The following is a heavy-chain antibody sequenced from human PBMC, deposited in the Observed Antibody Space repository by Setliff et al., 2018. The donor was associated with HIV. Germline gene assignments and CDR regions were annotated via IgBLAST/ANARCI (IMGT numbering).Heavy chain of an antibody. CDR1: GYTFTSYG. CDR2: ISAYNGDT. V-gene: IGHV1-18*01. D-gene: IGHD2-8*01. J-gene: IGHJ6*03. CDR3: ARRGHEVYGYYYYYYYMDV. Sequence: ASVKVSCKASGYTFTSYGISWVRQAPGQGLEWMGWISAYNGDTNYAQKLQGRVTMTTDTSTSTAYMELRSLRSDDTAVYYCARRGHEVYGYYYYYYYMDVWGKGTTFTVSS.